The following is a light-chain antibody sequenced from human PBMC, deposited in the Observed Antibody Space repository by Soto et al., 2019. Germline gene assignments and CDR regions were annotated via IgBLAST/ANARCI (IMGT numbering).Light chain of an antibody. Sequence: QSVLTQPAPVSGSPGQSITISATGPSSDVGRYNFASWYQQPPGKAPKLMISEVSNRPSGVSNRFSGSKSGNTASLTISGLQAADEADYYCTSYTSSSTQVFGTGTKVHRP. CDR1: SSDVGRYNF. J-gene: IGLJ1*01. CDR2: EVS. CDR3: TSYTSSSTQV. V-gene: IGLV2-14*01.